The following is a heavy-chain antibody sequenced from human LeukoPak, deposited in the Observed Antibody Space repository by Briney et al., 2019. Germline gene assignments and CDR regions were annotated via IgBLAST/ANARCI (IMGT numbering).Heavy chain of an antibody. Sequence: GGSLRLSCAASGFTFSSYSMNWVRQAPGKGLEWVSYISSSSSTIYYADSVKGRFTISRDNAKNSLYLQMNSLRAEDTAVYYCARDRDSGYDWGDYFDYWGRGTLVTVSS. V-gene: IGHV3-48*04. CDR2: ISSSSSTI. D-gene: IGHD5-12*01. J-gene: IGHJ4*02. CDR3: ARDRDSGYDWGDYFDY. CDR1: GFTFSSYS.